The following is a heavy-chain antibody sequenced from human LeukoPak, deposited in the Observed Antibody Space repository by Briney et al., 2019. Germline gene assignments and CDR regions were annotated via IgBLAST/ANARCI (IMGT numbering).Heavy chain of an antibody. Sequence: GGSLRLSCAASGFTFSSYAMSWVRQAPGKGLEWVAVISSDGRTNYYVDSVKGRFTISRDNSKNTLYLQLNSLRIEDTAVYYCAKVPDTRGSWYWFGPWGQGTLVIVSS. V-gene: IGHV3-30-3*01. CDR3: AKVPDTRGSWYWFGP. CDR1: GFTFSSYA. D-gene: IGHD2-2*01. CDR2: ISSDGRTN. J-gene: IGHJ5*02.